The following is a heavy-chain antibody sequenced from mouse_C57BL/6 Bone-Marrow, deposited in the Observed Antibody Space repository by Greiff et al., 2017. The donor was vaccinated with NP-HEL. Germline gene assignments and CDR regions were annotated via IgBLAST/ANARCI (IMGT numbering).Heavy chain of an antibody. CDR3: ARGYDGYYDWYFDV. CDR1: GYTFTTYP. Sequence: QVQLQQSGAELVKPGASVKMSCKASGYTFTTYPIEWMKQSHGKSLEWIGNFHPYNDDTKYNEKFKGKATLTVEKSSSTVYLELSRLTSDDSAVYYCARGYDGYYDWYFDVWGTGTTVTVSS. V-gene: IGHV1-47*01. CDR2: FHPYNDDT. J-gene: IGHJ1*03. D-gene: IGHD2-3*01.